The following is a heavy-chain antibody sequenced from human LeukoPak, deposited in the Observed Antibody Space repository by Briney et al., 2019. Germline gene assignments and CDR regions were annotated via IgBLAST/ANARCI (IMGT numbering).Heavy chain of an antibody. D-gene: IGHD5-18*01. J-gene: IGHJ6*02. Sequence: ASVTVSCKASGGTFSSYAISWVRQAPGQGLEWMGRIIPILGIANYAQKFQGRVTITADKSTSTAYMELSSLRSEDTAVYYCARDKRDTAMVKYYYYYYGMDVWGQGTTVTVSS. V-gene: IGHV1-69*04. CDR2: IIPILGIA. CDR3: ARDKRDTAMVKYYYYYYGMDV. CDR1: GGTFSSYA.